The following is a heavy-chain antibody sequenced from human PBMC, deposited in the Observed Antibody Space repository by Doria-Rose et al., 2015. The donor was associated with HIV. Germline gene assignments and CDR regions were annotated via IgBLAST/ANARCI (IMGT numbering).Heavy chain of an antibody. V-gene: IGHV2-26*01. J-gene: IGHJ4*02. Sequence: SGPVLVKPTETLTLTCTVSGVSLSSPGMGVSWIRQPPGKALEWLASIFSDDESSYKTSLKSRLTISRGTSKSQVVLTMTDMDPVDTATYYCARIKSSRWYHKYYFDFWGQGTLVIVSA. CDR2: IFSDDES. D-gene: IGHD6-13*01. CDR3: ARIKSSRWYHKYYFDF. CDR1: GVSLSSPGMG.